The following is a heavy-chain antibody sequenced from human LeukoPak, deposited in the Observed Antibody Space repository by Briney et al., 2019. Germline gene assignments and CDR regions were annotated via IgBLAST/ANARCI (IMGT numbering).Heavy chain of an antibody. D-gene: IGHD1-26*01. CDR3: ARHGGSYTFDY. Sequence: SETLSLTCTVSGGSLSGYYWSWIRQPPGKGLEWIGFISYSGGTNYNPSLKSRVTISVDTSKNQFSLKLNSVTAADAAVYYCARHGGSYTFDYWGQGTLVTVSS. V-gene: IGHV4-59*08. CDR1: GGSLSGYY. CDR2: ISYSGGT. J-gene: IGHJ4*02.